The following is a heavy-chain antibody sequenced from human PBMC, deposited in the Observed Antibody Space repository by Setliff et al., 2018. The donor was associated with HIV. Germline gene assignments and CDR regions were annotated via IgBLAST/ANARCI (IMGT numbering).Heavy chain of an antibody. Sequence: SVKVSCKASGGTFSSYAISWVRQAPGQGLEWMGGIILLFGTPNYAQKFQGRVTITADESTSTAYMEPSSLRSEDTAVYYCARDLYYYDSSGYYPGNYYGMDVWGQGTTVTVSS. CDR3: ARDLYYYDSSGYYPGNYYGMDV. CDR1: GGTFSSYA. J-gene: IGHJ6*02. V-gene: IGHV1-69*13. CDR2: IILLFGTP. D-gene: IGHD3-22*01.